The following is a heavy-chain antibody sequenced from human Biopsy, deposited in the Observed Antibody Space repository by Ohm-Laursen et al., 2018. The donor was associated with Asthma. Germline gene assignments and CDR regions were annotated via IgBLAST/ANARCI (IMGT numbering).Heavy chain of an antibody. CDR3: ARLADCSGGACYSYGWFDP. J-gene: IGHJ5*02. CDR1: GGSIRSHD. V-gene: IGHV4-59*11. CDR2: VSHTGST. Sequence: SQTLSLTCPVSGGSIRSHDWTWIRLPPGKGLEYIGDVSHTGSTNYNPSLKSRVTMSLDTSKSQLSLRLTSVTPADTAVYYCARLADCSGGACYSYGWFDPWGQGTRVTVSS. D-gene: IGHD2-15*01.